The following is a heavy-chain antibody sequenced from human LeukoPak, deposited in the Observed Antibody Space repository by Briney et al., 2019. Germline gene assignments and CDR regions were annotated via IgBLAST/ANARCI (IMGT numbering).Heavy chain of an antibody. V-gene: IGHV3-23*01. J-gene: IGHJ6*03. CDR1: GFTFSSYD. CDR2: ITLSGGST. D-gene: IGHD2-2*01. CDR3: AKRGNPAVGHHYLDV. Sequence: GGSLRLSCAASGFTFSSYDMSWVRQAPGKGLEWVSSITLSGGSTFYADSVRGRFTISRDNSKNTLYLQMNSLGAEDTAVYYCAKRGNPAVGHHYLDVWGEGTTVSVSS.